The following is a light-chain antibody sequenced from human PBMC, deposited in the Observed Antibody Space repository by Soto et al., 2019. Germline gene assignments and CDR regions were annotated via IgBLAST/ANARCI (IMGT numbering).Light chain of an antibody. V-gene: IGKV1-5*03. CDR3: QQYNGYRWT. Sequence: DIQMTQSPSTLSASVGDRITITCRAGQSISSWLAWYQQKPGKAPKLLIYKASSLESGVPSRFSGSGSGTEITLTISSLQPDDFATYYCQQYNGYRWTFGQGTKVEIK. J-gene: IGKJ1*01. CDR1: QSISSW. CDR2: KAS.